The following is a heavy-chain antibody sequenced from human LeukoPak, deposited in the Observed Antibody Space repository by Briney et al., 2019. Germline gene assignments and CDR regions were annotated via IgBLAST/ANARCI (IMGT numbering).Heavy chain of an antibody. J-gene: IGHJ4*02. CDR3: AHTPYTSTVALHN. V-gene: IGHV2-5*01. Sequence: SGPTLLSPTQPLTLTCTCSGISLTTDGWAVAWLRQPPGKALELLALIYWNDEKRYTPSLKNRLTITKDTSKNQVVLTMTNMDPVDTAIYYCAHTPYTSTVALHNWGQGALVTVSS. CDR1: GISLTTDGWA. D-gene: IGHD4-23*01. CDR2: IYWNDEK.